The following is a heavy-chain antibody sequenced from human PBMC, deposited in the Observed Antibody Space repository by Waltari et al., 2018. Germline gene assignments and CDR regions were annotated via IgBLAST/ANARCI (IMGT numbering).Heavy chain of an antibody. D-gene: IGHD2-2*01. V-gene: IGHV3-74*01. CDR1: GFTFSSHW. CDR3: ARELEFCSSSACNDGFDV. J-gene: IGHJ3*01. CDR2: VNVDGSAA. Sequence: EGQLAESGGGLVQPGGSLRLSCAASGFTFSSHWMHWVRQAPGKGLVWVSRVNVDGSAATYAASVGGRFTSSRDNAKNTLYLQMNSLKVEDTAVYYCARELEFCSSSACNDGFDVWGQGTMVIVSS.